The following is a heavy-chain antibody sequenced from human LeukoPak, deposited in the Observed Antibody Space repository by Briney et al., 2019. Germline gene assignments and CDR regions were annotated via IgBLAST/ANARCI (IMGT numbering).Heavy chain of an antibody. CDR1: GGSISSYY. Sequence: SETLSLTCTVSGGSISSYYWSWIRQPPGKGLEWIGYIYYSVSTNYNPSLKSRVTISVDTSKNQFSLKLSSVTAADTAVYYCARMPEAFDYWGQGTLVTVSS. V-gene: IGHV4-59*08. CDR3: ARMPEAFDY. J-gene: IGHJ4*02. CDR2: IYYSVST. D-gene: IGHD2-2*01.